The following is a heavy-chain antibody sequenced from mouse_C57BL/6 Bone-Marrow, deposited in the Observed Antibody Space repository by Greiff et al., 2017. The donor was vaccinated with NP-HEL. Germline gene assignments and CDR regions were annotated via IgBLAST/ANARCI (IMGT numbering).Heavy chain of an antibody. Sequence: QVQLQQSGPELVKPGASVKISCKASGYAFSSSWMNWVKQRPGKGLEWIGRIYPGDGDTKYNGKFKGKATLTADKSSSTAYMQLSSLTSEDSAVYFCARRKAYWGQGTLVTVSA. J-gene: IGHJ3*01. CDR1: GYAFSSSW. CDR2: IYPGDGDT. V-gene: IGHV1-82*01. CDR3: ARRKAY.